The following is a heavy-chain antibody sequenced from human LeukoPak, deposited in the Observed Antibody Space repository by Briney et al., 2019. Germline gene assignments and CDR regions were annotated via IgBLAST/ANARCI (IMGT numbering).Heavy chain of an antibody. CDR1: GFTFSNYA. Sequence: GGSLRLSCAASGFTFSNYAMSWVRQAPGKGLEWVSAISGSGGNTYYADSVKGRFTISRDNSKNTLYLQMNSLRAEDTAVYYCATPGYYGSGKYYYYGMDVWGQGTTVTVSS. D-gene: IGHD3-10*01. V-gene: IGHV3-23*01. J-gene: IGHJ6*02. CDR3: ATPGYYGSGKYYYYGMDV. CDR2: ISGSGGNT.